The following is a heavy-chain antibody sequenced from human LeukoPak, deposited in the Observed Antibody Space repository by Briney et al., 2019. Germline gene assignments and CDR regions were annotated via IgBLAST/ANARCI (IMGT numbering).Heavy chain of an antibody. CDR1: GGSFSGYY. V-gene: IGHV4-34*01. Sequence: SETLSLTCAVYGGSFSGYYWSWIRQPPGKGPEWIGEINHSGSTNYNPSLKSRVTISVDTSKNQFSLKLSSVTAADTAVYYCARRGRYYGSGGYYNRNWFDPWGQGTLVTVSS. CDR3: ARRGRYYGSGGYYNRNWFDP. CDR2: INHSGST. D-gene: IGHD3-10*01. J-gene: IGHJ5*02.